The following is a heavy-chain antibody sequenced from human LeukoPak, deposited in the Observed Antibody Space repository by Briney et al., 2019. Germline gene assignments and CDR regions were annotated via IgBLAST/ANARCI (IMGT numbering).Heavy chain of an antibody. CDR1: GFTFSSYW. Sequence: GGSLRLSCAASGFTFSSYWMHWVRQAPGKGLEWVSSIRSSSSYIYYADSVKGRFTISRDNAKNSLYLQMNSLRAEDTAVYYCATVEATQRGLWYFDYWGQGTLVTVSS. CDR2: IRSSSSYI. D-gene: IGHD1-26*01. CDR3: ATVEATQRGLWYFDY. V-gene: IGHV3-21*01. J-gene: IGHJ4*02.